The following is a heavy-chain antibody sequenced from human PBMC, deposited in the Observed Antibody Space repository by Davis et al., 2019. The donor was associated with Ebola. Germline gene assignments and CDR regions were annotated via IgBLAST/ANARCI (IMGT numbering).Heavy chain of an antibody. D-gene: IGHD6-19*01. Sequence: PSETLSLTCAISGDSASSAGWNWLRQSPSRGLEWPGRKYYKSKWYNDYAVSVKSRITINPDTSKNQFSLQLNSVTPEDTAVYYCARGWFKSGMDVWGQGTTVTVSS. CDR2: KYYKSKWYN. CDR1: GDSASSAG. CDR3: ARGWFKSGMDV. V-gene: IGHV6-1*01. J-gene: IGHJ6*02.